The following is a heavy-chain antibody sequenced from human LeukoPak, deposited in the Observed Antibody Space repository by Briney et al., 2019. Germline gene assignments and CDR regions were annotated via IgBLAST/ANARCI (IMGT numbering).Heavy chain of an antibody. J-gene: IGHJ3*02. Sequence: PSQTLSLTCTVSGGSISSGGYYWSWIRQHPGKGLEWIGYIYYSGNTYYNPSLKIRITISVDTSKNQFSLKLSSVTAADTAVYYCASRQISGLDAFDIWGQGTMVTVSS. CDR3: ASRQISGLDAFDI. V-gene: IGHV4-31*03. CDR1: GGSISSGGYY. CDR2: IYYSGNT. D-gene: IGHD2-15*01.